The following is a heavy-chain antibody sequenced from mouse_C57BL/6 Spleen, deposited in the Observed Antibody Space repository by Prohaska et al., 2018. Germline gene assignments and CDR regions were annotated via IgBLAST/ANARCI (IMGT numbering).Heavy chain of an antibody. CDR1: GFTFSGFW. CDR3: MRYGNHWYFDV. Sequence: EVQLLETGGGLVQPGGSRGLSCEGSGFTFSGFWMSWVRQTPGKTLEWIGDINSDGSAINYAPSIKDRFTIFRDNDKSTLYLQMSNVRSEDTATYFCMRYGNHWYFDVWGTGTTVTVSP. V-gene: IGHV11-2*01. J-gene: IGHJ1*03. D-gene: IGHD2-1*01. CDR2: INSDGSAI.